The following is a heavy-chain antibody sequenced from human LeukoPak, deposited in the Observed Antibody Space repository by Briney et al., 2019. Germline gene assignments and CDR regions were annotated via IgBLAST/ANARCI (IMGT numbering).Heavy chain of an antibody. V-gene: IGHV4-59*08. CDR1: GGSISSSY. J-gene: IGHJ4*02. Sequence: SETLSLTCTVSGGSISSSYWSWIRQPPGKGLEWIGYIYYTGSTNYNPSLKSRVTISVDTSKNQFSLKLSSVTAADTAVYYCARSSYYYGSGSLDYWGQGTLVTVSS. CDR2: IYYTGST. D-gene: IGHD3-10*01. CDR3: ARSSYYYGSGSLDY.